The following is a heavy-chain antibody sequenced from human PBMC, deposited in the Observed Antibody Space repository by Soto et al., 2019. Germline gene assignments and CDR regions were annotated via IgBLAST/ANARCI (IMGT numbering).Heavy chain of an antibody. Sequence: PSETLSLTCTVSGGSVSAYYWAWIRQSPGKGLEWIGEIDHSGSTNFNPSLKSRVIISVDTSKNQFSLKLTSVTAADTAVYYCARTNRRRVLFDYYYYGMDVWGQGATVTVS. CDR2: IDHSGST. J-gene: IGHJ6*02. V-gene: IGHV4-34*01. D-gene: IGHD2-8*01. CDR3: ARTNRRRVLFDYYYYGMDV. CDR1: GGSVSAYY.